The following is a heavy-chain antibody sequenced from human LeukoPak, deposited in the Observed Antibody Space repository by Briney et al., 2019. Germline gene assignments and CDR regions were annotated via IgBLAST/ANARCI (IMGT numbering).Heavy chain of an antibody. CDR1: GYSFTSYW. D-gene: IGHD1-26*01. CDR2: IYPGDSDT. CDR3: ARDSPETDLTKFLGGQWEPKPLDY. V-gene: IGHV5-51*01. J-gene: IGHJ4*02. Sequence: GESLKISCKGSGYSFTSYWIGWVRQMPGKGLEWMGIIYPGDSDTRYSPSFQGQVTISADKSISTAYLQWSSLKASDTAMYYCARDSPETDLTKFLGGQWEPKPLDYWGQGTLVTVSS.